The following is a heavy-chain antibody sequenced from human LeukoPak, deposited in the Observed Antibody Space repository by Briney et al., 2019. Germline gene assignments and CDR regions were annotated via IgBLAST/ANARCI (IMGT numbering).Heavy chain of an antibody. CDR1: GFTFSSYS. Sequence: GGSLRLSCAASGFTFSSYSMNRVRQAPGKGLEWVSSISSSSSYIYYADSVKGRFTISRDNAKNSLYLQMNSLRAEDTAVYYCARDESGYYGSGGYYGMDVWGQGTTVTVSS. CDR3: ARDESGYYGSGGYYGMDV. CDR2: ISSSSSYI. J-gene: IGHJ6*02. D-gene: IGHD3-10*01. V-gene: IGHV3-21*01.